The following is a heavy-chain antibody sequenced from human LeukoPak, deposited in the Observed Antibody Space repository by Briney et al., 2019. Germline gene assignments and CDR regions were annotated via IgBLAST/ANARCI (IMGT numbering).Heavy chain of an antibody. V-gene: IGHV3-48*03. D-gene: IGHD6-13*01. CDR1: GFTFSSYE. J-gene: IGHJ4*02. Sequence: HPGGSLRLSCAASGFTFSSYEMNWVRQAPGKGLEWVSYISSSGSTIYYADSVKGRFTISRDNAKNSLYLQMNSLRAEDTAVYYCARGGLTAACDYWGQGTLVTVSS. CDR2: ISSSGSTI. CDR3: ARGGLTAACDY.